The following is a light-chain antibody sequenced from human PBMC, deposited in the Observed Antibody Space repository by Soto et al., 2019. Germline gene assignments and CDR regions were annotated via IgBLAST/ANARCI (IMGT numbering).Light chain of an antibody. Sequence: AIQMTQSPSSLSASVGDRVTITCRASQALRNDLGWYQQKPGKAPTLLIYASSSLQSGVPSRFSGSGSGTDFTLTISSLQPEDFATYFGLQDYNYPWTFGQGTKLEI. CDR3: LQDYNYPWT. CDR1: QALRND. CDR2: ASS. V-gene: IGKV1-6*01. J-gene: IGKJ1*01.